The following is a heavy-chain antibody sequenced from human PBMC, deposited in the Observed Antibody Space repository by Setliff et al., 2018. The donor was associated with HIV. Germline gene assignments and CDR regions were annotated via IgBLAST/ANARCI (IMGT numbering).Heavy chain of an antibody. CDR1: GYTFTSYD. Sequence: ASVKVSCKASGYTFTSYDINWVRQATGQGLEWMGWMNPNSGNTGYAQKVQGRVSLTIDTSTNTAYMELRSLRFDDTAVYYCATARDSSLSEYYFDYWGQGTLVTVSS. D-gene: IGHD6-6*01. J-gene: IGHJ4*02. V-gene: IGHV1-8*02. CDR3: ATARDSSLSEYYFDY. CDR2: MNPNSGNT.